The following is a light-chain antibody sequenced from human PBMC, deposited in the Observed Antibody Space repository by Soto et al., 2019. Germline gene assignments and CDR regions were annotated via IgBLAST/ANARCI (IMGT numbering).Light chain of an antibody. CDR3: QQRSNWPPYT. J-gene: IGKJ2*01. Sequence: EIVFTQSPATLSLSPGERATLSCRASQSVSSYLAWYQQKPGQAPRLRIYDASNRATGIPARFSGSGSGTDFTLTISSLEPEDFAVYYWQQRSNWPPYTFGQGTKLEIK. CDR2: DAS. V-gene: IGKV3-11*01. CDR1: QSVSSY.